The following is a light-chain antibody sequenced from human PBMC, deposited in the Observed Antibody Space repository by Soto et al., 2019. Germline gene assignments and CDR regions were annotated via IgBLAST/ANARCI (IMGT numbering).Light chain of an antibody. V-gene: IGKV3-15*01. CDR3: QQYNKWPPVT. Sequence: EIVLTQSPATLSLSPGERATLSCRASQSVSSNLAWYQQTPGQAPRLLIYGASTRATGIPARFSGSGSGTEFTLTISSLQSEDFAVYYCQQYNKWPPVTFGQGTRLENK. CDR2: GAS. J-gene: IGKJ5*01. CDR1: QSVSSN.